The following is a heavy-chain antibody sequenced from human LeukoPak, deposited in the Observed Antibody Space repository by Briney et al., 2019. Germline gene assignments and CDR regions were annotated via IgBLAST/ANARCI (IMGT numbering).Heavy chain of an antibody. CDR3: AREFTYYYGSGTDLDY. D-gene: IGHD3-10*01. CDR1: GYTFTSYG. Sequence: ASVKVSCKASGYTFTSYGISWVRQAPGQGLEWMGWISAYNGNTNYAQKLQGRVTMTTDTSTSTVYMELRSLRSDDTAVYYCAREFTYYYGSGTDLDYWGQGTLVTVSS. V-gene: IGHV1-18*01. J-gene: IGHJ4*02. CDR2: ISAYNGNT.